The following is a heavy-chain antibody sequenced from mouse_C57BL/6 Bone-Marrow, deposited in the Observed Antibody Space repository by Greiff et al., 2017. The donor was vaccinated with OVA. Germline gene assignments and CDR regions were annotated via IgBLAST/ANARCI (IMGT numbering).Heavy chain of an antibody. Sequence: QVQLQQSGAELVRPGASVTLSCKASGYTFTDYEMHWVKQTPVHGLEWIGAIDPETGGTAYNQKFKGKAILTADKSSSTAYMELRSLTSEDYAVYYCTRSYCNYGDFDYWGQGTTLTVSS. CDR1: GYTFTDYE. CDR2: IDPETGGT. V-gene: IGHV1-15*01. J-gene: IGHJ2*01. D-gene: IGHD2-1*01. CDR3: TRSYCNYGDFDY.